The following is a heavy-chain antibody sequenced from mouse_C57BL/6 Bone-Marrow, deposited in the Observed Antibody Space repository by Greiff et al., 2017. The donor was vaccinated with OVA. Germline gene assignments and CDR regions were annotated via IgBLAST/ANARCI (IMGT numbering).Heavy chain of an antibody. D-gene: IGHD1-1*01. Sequence: VQLQESGPELVKPGASVKISCKASGYAFSSSWMNWVKQRPGKGLEWIGRIYPGDGDTNYNGKFKDKATLTVDKSSSTAYMQLSSLTSEDSAVYYCAGYYYGSSYYFDYWGQGTTLTVSS. V-gene: IGHV1-82*01. CDR3: AGYYYGSSYYFDY. CDR2: IYPGDGDT. J-gene: IGHJ2*01. CDR1: GYAFSSSW.